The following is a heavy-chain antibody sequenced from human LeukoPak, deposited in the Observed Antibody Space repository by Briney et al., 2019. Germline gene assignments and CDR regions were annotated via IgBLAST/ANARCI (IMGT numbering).Heavy chain of an antibody. V-gene: IGHV3-74*01. CDR1: GFTFSSYW. J-gene: IGHJ6*04. CDR3: ARNMVQGVIIHRYYYGMDV. D-gene: IGHD3-10*01. CDR2: INSDGSST. Sequence: PGGSLRLSCAASGFTFSSYWMHWVRHAPGKGLVWVSRINSDGSSTSYADSVKGRFTISRDNAKNTLYLQVNSLRAEDTAVYYCARNMVQGVIIHRYYYGMDVWGKGTTVTVSS.